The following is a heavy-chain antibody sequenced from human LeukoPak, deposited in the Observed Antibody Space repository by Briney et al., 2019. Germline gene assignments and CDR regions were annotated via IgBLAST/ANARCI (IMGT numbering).Heavy chain of an antibody. D-gene: IGHD3-10*01. CDR3: ATDRGGGNTRGGYFDY. CDR1: GFTFSSYG. V-gene: IGHV3-33*08. J-gene: IGHJ4*02. Sequence: GGSLRLSCAASGFTFSSYGMHWVRQAPGKGLEWVAFIWYDGSNQYYADSVKGRFTISRDNSKNTVYLQMNSLRAEDTAVYYCATDRGGGNTRGGYFDYWGQGTLVTVSS. CDR2: IWYDGSNQ.